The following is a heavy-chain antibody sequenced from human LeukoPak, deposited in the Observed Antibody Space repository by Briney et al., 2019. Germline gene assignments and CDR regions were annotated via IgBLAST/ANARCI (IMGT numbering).Heavy chain of an antibody. Sequence: SETLSLTCTVSGGSISSGDYYWSWIRQPPGKGLEWIGYIYYSGSTYYNPSLKSRVTISVDTSKNQFSLKLSSVTAADTAVYYCAREYVLLWFGELFHNWFDPWGQGTLVTVSS. CDR2: IYYSGST. CDR1: GGSISSGDYY. V-gene: IGHV4-30-4*01. CDR3: AREYVLLWFGELFHNWFDP. J-gene: IGHJ5*02. D-gene: IGHD3-10*01.